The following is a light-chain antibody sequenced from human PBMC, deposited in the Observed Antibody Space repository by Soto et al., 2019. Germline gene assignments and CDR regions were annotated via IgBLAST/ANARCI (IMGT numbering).Light chain of an antibody. CDR3: QQYARSPWT. V-gene: IGKV3-20*01. CDR1: QTVSSGY. J-gene: IGKJ1*01. CDR2: GSS. Sequence: EVVLTQSPGTLSLSPGEAATLSCRASQTVSSGYLAWYQQRSGQAPRLLIYGSSSRASDVPDRFSGSGSGTEFTLPISSLEPEDFAVYFCQQYARSPWTFGQGTKLEIK.